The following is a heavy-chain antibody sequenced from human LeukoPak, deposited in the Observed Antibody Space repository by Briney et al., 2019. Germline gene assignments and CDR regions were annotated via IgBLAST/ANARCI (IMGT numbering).Heavy chain of an antibody. J-gene: IGHJ4*02. V-gene: IGHV1-69*05. D-gene: IGHD1-26*01. CDR1: GGTFSSYA. CDR3: AREKNQQWVDCLQY. Sequence: ASVKVSCKASGGTFSSYAISWVRQAPGQGLEWMGGTIPIFGTANYAQKFQGRVTITRDTSASTTYMELSSLTSEDTAVYYCAREKNQQWVDCLQYWGQGTLVTVSS. CDR2: TIPIFGTA.